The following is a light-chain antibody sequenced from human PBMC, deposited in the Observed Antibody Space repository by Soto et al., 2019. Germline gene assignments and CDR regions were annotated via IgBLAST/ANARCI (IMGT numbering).Light chain of an antibody. CDR1: QSVSSN. CDR2: GAS. J-gene: IGKJ4*01. CDR3: QQYKNWPLT. V-gene: IGKV3-15*01. Sequence: EIVMTQSPATLSVSPGGRATLSCSASQSVSSNLAWYQQKPGRAPRLLIYGASTRATGFPARFSGSGSGTEFTLTISSLQSEDFAVYYCQQYKNWPLTFGGGTKVEIK.